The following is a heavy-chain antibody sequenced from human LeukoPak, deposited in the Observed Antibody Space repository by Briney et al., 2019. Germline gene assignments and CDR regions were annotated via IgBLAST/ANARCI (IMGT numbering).Heavy chain of an antibody. CDR3: ARGLFSSSWKIVLWGRAFDY. Sequence: GGSLRLSCAASGFTFSGSAMHWVRQASGRGLEWVGRIRSKAHGYATTYAASVKGRFTISRDDSKNTAYLQMNSLKTEDTAVYYCARGLFSSSWKIVLWGRAFDYWGQGTLVTVSS. CDR1: GFTFSGSA. CDR2: IRSKAHGYAT. J-gene: IGHJ4*02. D-gene: IGHD6-13*01. V-gene: IGHV3-73*01.